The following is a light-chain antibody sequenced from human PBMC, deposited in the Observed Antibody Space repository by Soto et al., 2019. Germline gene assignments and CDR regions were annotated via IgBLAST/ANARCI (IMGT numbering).Light chain of an antibody. CDR1: QSISSTY. J-gene: IGKJ5*01. Sequence: EIVLTQSPGTLSLSPGEGATLSCRASQSISSTYLAWYQHKPGQAPRLLIYAASNRATGIPDRFSGSGSGTDFTLTISRLEPEDFAVYYCQQYGSSPPVTFGQGTRLEIK. V-gene: IGKV3-20*01. CDR3: QQYGSSPPVT. CDR2: AAS.